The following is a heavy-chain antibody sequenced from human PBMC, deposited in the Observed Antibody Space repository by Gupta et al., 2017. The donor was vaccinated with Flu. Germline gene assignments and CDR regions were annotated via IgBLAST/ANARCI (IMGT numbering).Heavy chain of an antibody. Sequence: GLEWIGYIYYSGSTNYNPSLKSRVTISVDTSKNQFSLKLSPVTAADTAVYYCARGPFLYDFWSGYYTAWFDPWGQGTLVTVSS. V-gene: IGHV4-59*01. D-gene: IGHD3-3*01. CDR3: ARGPFLYDFWSGYYTAWFDP. CDR2: IYYSGST. J-gene: IGHJ5*02.